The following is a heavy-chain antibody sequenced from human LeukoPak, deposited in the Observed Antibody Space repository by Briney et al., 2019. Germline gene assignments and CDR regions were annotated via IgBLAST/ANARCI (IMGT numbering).Heavy chain of an antibody. CDR2: IYYIGST. V-gene: IGHV4-59*01. D-gene: IGHD3-22*01. CDR1: GCSISSYY. CDR3: ARYDDSSGFYPNDAFDI. J-gene: IGHJ3*02. Sequence: SVTLSLTCTVSGCSISSYYWSWIRQPPGKGLVWIGYIYYIGSTNYNPSLESRVTISVTSSKNQYSLKTSSVTAADTAMYYCARYDDSSGFYPNDAFDIWGQGTMVTVSS.